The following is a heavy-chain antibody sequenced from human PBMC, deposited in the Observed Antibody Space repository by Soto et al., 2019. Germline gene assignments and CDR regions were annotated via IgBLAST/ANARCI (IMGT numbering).Heavy chain of an antibody. J-gene: IGHJ4*02. Sequence: QVQLVQSGAEVKKPGSSVKVSCKASGGTFSRYGISWVRQAPGQGLEWMGGIIPIFGTTNYAQKFQDRLTITADASTSTAYMELSSLRSDDTAVYYCVGKFLGDCSGGSCCILGNWGQGTLVTVSS. D-gene: IGHD2-15*01. CDR2: IIPIFGTT. CDR3: VGKFLGDCSGGSCCILGN. CDR1: GGTFSRYG. V-gene: IGHV1-69*01.